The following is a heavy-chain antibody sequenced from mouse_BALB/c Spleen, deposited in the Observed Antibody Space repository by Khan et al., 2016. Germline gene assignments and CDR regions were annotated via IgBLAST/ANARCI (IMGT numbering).Heavy chain of an antibody. D-gene: IGHD2-1*01. CDR3: AYGNYYAMDY. CDR1: GYSITSDYA. CDR2: ISYSGST. Sequence: EVELQESGPGLVKPSQSLSLTCTVTGYSITSDYAWNWIRQFPGNKLEWMGYISYSGSTSYNPSLKSRISITRDTSKNQFFLQLNSVTTEDTATXYCAYGNYYAMDYWGQGTSVTVSS. V-gene: IGHV3-2*02. J-gene: IGHJ4*01.